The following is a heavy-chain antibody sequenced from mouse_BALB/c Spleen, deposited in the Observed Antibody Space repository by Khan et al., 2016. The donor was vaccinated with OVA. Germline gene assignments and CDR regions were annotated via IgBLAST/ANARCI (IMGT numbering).Heavy chain of an antibody. V-gene: IGHV1-4*01. CDR2: INPSNGYT. CDR1: GYTFTSYT. Sequence: VQLQQSGAELARPGASVKMSCKASGYTFTSYTIHWIKERPGQGLEWIGYINPSNGYTNYNQKFKDKATLTKDKSSTTAYLQLSSLNSDDSAVDNCVRDGAYHRNDGWFAYWGQGTLVTVSA. D-gene: IGHD2-14*01. J-gene: IGHJ3*01. CDR3: VRDGAYHRNDGWFAY.